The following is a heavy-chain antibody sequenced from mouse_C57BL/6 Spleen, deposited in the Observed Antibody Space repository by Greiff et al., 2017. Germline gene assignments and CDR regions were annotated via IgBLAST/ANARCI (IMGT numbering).Heavy chain of an antibody. CDR1: GYTFTDYY. J-gene: IGHJ4*01. CDR3: ASPYDGYYNYYAMDY. D-gene: IGHD2-3*01. V-gene: IGHV1-26*01. Sequence: EVQLQQSGPELVKPGASVKISCKASGYTFTDYYMNWVKQSHGKSLEWIGDINPNNGGTSYNQKFKGKATLTVDKSSSTAYMELRSLQSDDSAVYYCASPYDGYYNYYAMDYWGQGTSVTVSS. CDR2: INPNNGGT.